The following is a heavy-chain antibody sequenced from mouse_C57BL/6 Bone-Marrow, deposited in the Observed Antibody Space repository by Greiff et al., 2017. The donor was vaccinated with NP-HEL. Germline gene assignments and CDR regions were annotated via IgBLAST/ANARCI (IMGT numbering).Heavy chain of an antibody. V-gene: IGHV1-54*01. J-gene: IGHJ2*01. Sequence: QVQLQQSGAELVRPGTSVKVSCKASGYAFTNYLIEWVKQRPGQGLEWIGVINPGSGGTNYNEKFKGKATLTVDKSSSTAYMQLSSLTSEDSAVYCCARGGGLWDYGGQGTTLTVSS. D-gene: IGHD6-5*01. CDR2: INPGSGGT. CDR3: ARGGGLWDY. CDR1: GYAFTNYL.